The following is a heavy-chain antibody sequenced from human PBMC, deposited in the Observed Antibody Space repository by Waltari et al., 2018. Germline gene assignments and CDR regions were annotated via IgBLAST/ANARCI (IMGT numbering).Heavy chain of an antibody. V-gene: IGHV4-4*02. J-gene: IGHJ4*02. CDR2: IYHSGST. D-gene: IGHD5-12*01. CDR1: GGSISSSNW. CDR3: ARDLWFEYSGYDRDY. Sequence: QVQLQESGPGLVKPSGTLSLTCAVSGGSISSSNWWSWVRPPPGKGLEWIGEIYHSGSTNYNPSLKSRVTISVDKSKNQFSLKLSSVTAADTAVYYCARDLWFEYSGYDRDYWGQGTLVTVSS.